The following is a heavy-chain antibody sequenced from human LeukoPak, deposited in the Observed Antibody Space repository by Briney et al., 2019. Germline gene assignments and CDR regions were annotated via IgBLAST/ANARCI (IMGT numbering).Heavy chain of an antibody. CDR3: ARDSGCSGGSCYLVY. CDR2: INSDGSST. CDR1: GFTFSSYW. J-gene: IGHJ4*02. Sequence: GGSLRLSCAASGFTFSSYWMHWVRQAPGKGLVWVSRINSDGSSTSYADSVKGRFTISRDNAKNTLYLQMNSLRAEDTAVYYCARDSGCSGGSCYLVYWGQGTLVTVSS. V-gene: IGHV3-74*01. D-gene: IGHD2-15*01.